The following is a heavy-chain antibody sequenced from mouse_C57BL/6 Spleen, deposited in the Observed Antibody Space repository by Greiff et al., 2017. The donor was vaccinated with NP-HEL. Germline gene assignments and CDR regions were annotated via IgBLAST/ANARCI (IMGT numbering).Heavy chain of an antibody. Sequence: QVQLQQPGAELVKPGASVKLSCKASGYTFTSYWMHWVKQRPGRGLEWIGRIDPNSGGTKYNEKFKSKATLTVDKPSSPAYMQLSSLTSEDPAVYYCARRAGTGAMDYWGQGTSVTVSS. CDR2: IDPNSGGT. CDR1: GYTFTSYW. CDR3: ARRAGTGAMDY. D-gene: IGHD4-1*01. V-gene: IGHV1-72*01. J-gene: IGHJ4*01.